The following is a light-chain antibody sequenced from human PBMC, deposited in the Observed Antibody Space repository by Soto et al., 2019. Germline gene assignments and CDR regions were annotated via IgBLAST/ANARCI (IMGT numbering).Light chain of an antibody. CDR1: QSISSW. J-gene: IGKJ1*01. Sequence: IKMDLNPSAARAFVGERVTISCLSTQSISSWLAWYQQKPGKAPKLLIYDASSLESGVPSRFSGSGSGTEFTLTISSLQPDDFATYYCQQYNSYPWTFGQGTKVDIK. CDR2: DAS. CDR3: QQYNSYPWT. V-gene: IGKV1-5*01.